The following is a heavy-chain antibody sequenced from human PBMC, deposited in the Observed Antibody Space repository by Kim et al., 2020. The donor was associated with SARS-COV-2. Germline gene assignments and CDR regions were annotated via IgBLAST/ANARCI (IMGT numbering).Heavy chain of an antibody. CDR2: T. V-gene: IGHV3-49*02. D-gene: IGHD3-3*01. CDR3: ATQVRSLYFFDY. Sequence: TDYAPSVKGRFTISRDDSHSVAYLQMNSLKTEDTAVYYCATQVRSLYFFDYWGQGTLVTVSS. J-gene: IGHJ4*02.